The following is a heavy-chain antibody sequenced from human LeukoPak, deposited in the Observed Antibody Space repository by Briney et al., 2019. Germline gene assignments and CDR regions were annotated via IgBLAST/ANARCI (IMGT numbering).Heavy chain of an antibody. J-gene: IGHJ5*02. CDR3: AKYGGISATVNWFDP. Sequence: GGSLRLSCVASGFTFSSYAMSWVRQAPGKGLEWVSVVSGSGITTYYADSVKGRFTISRDNSKNTLYLQMNSLTAEDTAVYYCAKYGGISATVNWFDPWGQGTLVTVSS. D-gene: IGHD1-26*01. CDR1: GFTFSSYA. V-gene: IGHV3-23*01. CDR2: VSGSGITT.